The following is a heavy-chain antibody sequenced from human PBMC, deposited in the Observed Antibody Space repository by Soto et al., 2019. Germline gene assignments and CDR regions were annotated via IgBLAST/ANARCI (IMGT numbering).Heavy chain of an antibody. CDR1: GFSLTARPMG. CDR2: IYWDDDK. CDR3: AHRRGGIDWNDGDFNV. J-gene: IGHJ4*02. D-gene: IGHD1-1*01. V-gene: IGHV2-5*02. Sequence: QITLKESGPTLVKPTETLTLTCSFSGFSLTARPMGVGWIRQPPGKALECLALIYWDDDKRYSPSLRNRLAITKDSCKNQVVLTMPNVGPMDTATYYCAHRRGGIDWNDGDFNVWGQGALVTVSS.